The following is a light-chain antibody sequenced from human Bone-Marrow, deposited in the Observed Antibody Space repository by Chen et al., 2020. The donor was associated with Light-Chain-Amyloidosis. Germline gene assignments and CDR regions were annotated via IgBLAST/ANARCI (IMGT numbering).Light chain of an antibody. J-gene: IGKJ1*01. Sequence: DIQMTQSPSSLSASVEDRVTITCRASRGIGNSLAWYQQKPGKAPKLLLYGASRLESGVPSRFSGRGSGTDYSLTISSLQPEDFATYFCQQYYNVPQTFGQGTKVEIK. CDR2: GAS. CDR1: RGIGNS. V-gene: IGKV1-NL1*01. CDR3: QQYYNVPQT.